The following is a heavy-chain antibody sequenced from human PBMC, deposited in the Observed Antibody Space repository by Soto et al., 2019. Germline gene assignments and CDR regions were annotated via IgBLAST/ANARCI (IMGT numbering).Heavy chain of an antibody. J-gene: IGHJ5*02. CDR1: GGSISSSSYY. Sequence: LSLTCTVSGGSISSSSYYWGWIRQPPGKGLEWIGSIYYSGNTYYNPSLKSRVTISVDTSKNQFSLKLSSVTAADTAVYYCARRKDSSGYYYWFDPWGQGTLVTVSS. CDR2: IYYSGNT. D-gene: IGHD3-22*01. V-gene: IGHV4-39*01. CDR3: ARRKDSSGYYYWFDP.